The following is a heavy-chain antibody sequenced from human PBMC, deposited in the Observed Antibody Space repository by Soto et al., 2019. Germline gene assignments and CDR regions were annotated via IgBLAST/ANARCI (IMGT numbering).Heavy chain of an antibody. CDR1: GFTFSSYG. V-gene: IGHV3-30*18. D-gene: IGHD3-10*01. CDR2: ISYDGSNK. Sequence: QVQLVESGGGVVQPGRSLRLSCAASGFTFSSYGMHWVRQAPGKGLEWVAVISYDGSNKYYADSVKGRFTISRDNSKNTLYLQMNSLSAEDTAVYYCAKDTRALLWFGEFPEFDPWGQGTLVTVAS. CDR3: AKDTRALLWFGEFPEFDP. J-gene: IGHJ5*02.